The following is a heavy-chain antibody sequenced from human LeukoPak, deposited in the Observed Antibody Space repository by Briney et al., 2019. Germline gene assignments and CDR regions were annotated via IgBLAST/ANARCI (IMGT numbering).Heavy chain of an antibody. D-gene: IGHD3-9*01. V-gene: IGHV4-4*07. CDR1: GGSISSYY. J-gene: IGHJ4*02. CDR3: AREAHFDWLSHPGVVDY. Sequence: SETLSLTCTVSGGSISSYYWSWIRQPAGKGLEWIGRIYTSGSTNYNPSLKSRVTMSVDTSKNQFSLKLSSVTAADTAVYYCAREAHFDWLSHPGVVDYWGQGTLVTVSS. CDR2: IYTSGST.